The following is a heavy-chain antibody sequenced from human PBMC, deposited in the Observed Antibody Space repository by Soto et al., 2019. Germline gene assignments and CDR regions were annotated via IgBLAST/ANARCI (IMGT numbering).Heavy chain of an antibody. D-gene: IGHD3-3*01. Sequence: HLQLRESGPGLVKPSETLSLTCTVSGGSISSSNYYWAWIRQSPGKGLEWIGSVYYNGFTYYNPSLKSRVTISVDTSKNQFSLKLTSLTAPDTAVYYCARMADFWSGPGELDPWGQGTLVTVSS. CDR2: VYYNGFT. CDR1: GGSISSSNYY. V-gene: IGHV4-39*01. CDR3: ARMADFWSGPGELDP. J-gene: IGHJ5*02.